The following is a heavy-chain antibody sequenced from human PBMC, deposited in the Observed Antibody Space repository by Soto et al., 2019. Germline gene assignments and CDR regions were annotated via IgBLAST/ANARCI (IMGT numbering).Heavy chain of an antibody. J-gene: IGHJ4*02. CDR1: GGSINYYY. CDR2: IYYSGST. Sequence: SETLSLTCTVSGGSINYYYWSWIRQPPGKGLEWIGHIYYSGSTNYNPSLKSRVTISVDRSTNQFSLKLNSVTAADTAVYFCARADKDWKIDSWGQGTLVTVSS. V-gene: IGHV4-59*01. D-gene: IGHD1-1*01. CDR3: ARADKDWKIDS.